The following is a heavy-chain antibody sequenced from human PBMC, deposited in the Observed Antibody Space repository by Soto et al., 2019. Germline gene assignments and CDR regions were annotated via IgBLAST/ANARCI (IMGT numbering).Heavy chain of an antibody. V-gene: IGHV1-18*01. CDR3: ARSPVRRLVIIDGPGFDI. J-gene: IGHJ3*02. Sequence: QVQLVQSGAEVKKPGASVKVSCKASGYTFTSYGISWVRQAPGQGLAWMGWISAYNGNTNYAQKLQGRVPMTTHTSTSTAYMELRSRRSDDTAVYYCARSPVRRLVIIDGPGFDIWGQGTMVTVSS. D-gene: IGHD3-9*01. CDR2: ISAYNGNT. CDR1: GYTFTSYG.